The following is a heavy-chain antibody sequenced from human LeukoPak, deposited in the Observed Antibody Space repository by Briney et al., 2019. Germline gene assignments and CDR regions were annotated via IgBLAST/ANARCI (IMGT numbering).Heavy chain of an antibody. CDR3: ARGPPGRVYDSSKKGLFDP. CDR2: ISYDGSNK. Sequence: GRSLRLSCAASGFTFSSYGMHWVRQAPGKGLEWVAVISYDGSNKYYADSVKGRFTISRDNSKNTLYLQMNSLRAEDTAMYYCARGPPGRVYDSSKKGLFDPWGQGTLVTVSS. V-gene: IGHV3-30*03. J-gene: IGHJ5*02. D-gene: IGHD3-22*01. CDR1: GFTFSSYG.